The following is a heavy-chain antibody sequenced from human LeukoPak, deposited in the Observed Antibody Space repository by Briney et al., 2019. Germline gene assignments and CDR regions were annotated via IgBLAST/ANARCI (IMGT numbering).Heavy chain of an antibody. Sequence: GGSLRLSCAASGFIFSSYEMNWVRQAPGKGLEWVSYISSSGSTIYYADSVKGRFTISRDNAKNSLYLQMNSLRAEDTAVYYCARVGLWFGELSERPFDYWGQGTLVTVSS. V-gene: IGHV3-48*03. J-gene: IGHJ4*02. CDR2: ISSSGSTI. CDR3: ARVGLWFGELSERPFDY. CDR1: GFIFSSYE. D-gene: IGHD3-10*01.